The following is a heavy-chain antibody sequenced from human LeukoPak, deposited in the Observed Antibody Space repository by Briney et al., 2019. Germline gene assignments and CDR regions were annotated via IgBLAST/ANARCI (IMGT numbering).Heavy chain of an antibody. J-gene: IGHJ4*02. D-gene: IGHD4-17*01. Sequence: GGSLRLSCTASGFAFGDYAMSWVRRAPGKGLEWVSAISGSGGSTFYADSGKGRFTISRDNSKNTLYLQMNSLRAEDTAVYYCAKQPVPYGDQYYFDYWGQGTLVTVSS. CDR3: AKQPVPYGDQYYFDY. CDR1: GFAFGDYA. CDR2: ISGSGGST. V-gene: IGHV3-23*01.